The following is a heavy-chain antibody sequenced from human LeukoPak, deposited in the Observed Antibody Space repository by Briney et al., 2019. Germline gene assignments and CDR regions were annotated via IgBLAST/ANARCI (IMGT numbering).Heavy chain of an antibody. CDR3: ARVVPAAKNYYYYGMDV. CDR1: GFTVSSNY. Sequence: GGSLRLSCAASGFTVSSNYMSWVRQAPGKGLEWVSVIYSVGSTYYADSVKGRFTISRDNSKNTLYLQMNSLRAEDTAVYYCARVVPAAKNYYYYGMDVWGQGTTVTVSS. J-gene: IGHJ6*02. CDR2: IYSVGST. D-gene: IGHD2-2*01. V-gene: IGHV3-53*01.